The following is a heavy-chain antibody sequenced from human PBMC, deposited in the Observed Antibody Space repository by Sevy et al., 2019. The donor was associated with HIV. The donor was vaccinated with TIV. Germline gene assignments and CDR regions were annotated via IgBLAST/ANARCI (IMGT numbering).Heavy chain of an antibody. CDR2: ISYDGGNK. CDR1: GFTFSKYG. CDR3: AKPGKFSGSYLDAFDI. Sequence: GGSLRLSCAASGFTFSKYGMHWVRQAPGKGLEWVAVISYDGGNKYYADSVKGRITISKDNFKNTLYLQMNSLRAEDTAIYYCAKPGKFSGSYLDAFDIWGQGTMVTVSS. V-gene: IGHV3-30*18. J-gene: IGHJ3*02. D-gene: IGHD1-26*01.